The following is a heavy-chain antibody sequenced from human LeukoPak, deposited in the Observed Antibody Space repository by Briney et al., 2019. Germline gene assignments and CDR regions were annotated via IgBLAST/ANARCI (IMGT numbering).Heavy chain of an antibody. Sequence: ASVKVSCKASGYTFTGYYMHWVRQAPGQGLEWMGGFDPEDGETIYAQKFQGRVTMTEDTSTDTAYMELSSLRSEDTAVYYCATDRYYYDSSGLFDYWGQGTLVTVSS. D-gene: IGHD3-22*01. CDR2: FDPEDGET. J-gene: IGHJ4*02. CDR3: ATDRYYYDSSGLFDY. CDR1: GYTFTGYY. V-gene: IGHV1-24*01.